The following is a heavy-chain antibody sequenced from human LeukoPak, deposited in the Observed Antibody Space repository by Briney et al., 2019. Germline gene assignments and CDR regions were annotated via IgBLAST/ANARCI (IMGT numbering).Heavy chain of an antibody. V-gene: IGHV4-4*07. D-gene: IGHD3-3*01. CDR2: IYTSGAT. J-gene: IGHJ4*02. CDR3: ARDQYFDFWSSNATPYYFDY. CDR1: SGSINGHY. Sequence: LETLSLTCTITSGSINGHYWSWIRQPAGKEMQWIGRIYTSGATNYNPSFKSRVAMSIDTSKKEFTLELTSVTAADTADYFCARDQYFDFWSSNATPYYFDYWGPGSRVTVSS.